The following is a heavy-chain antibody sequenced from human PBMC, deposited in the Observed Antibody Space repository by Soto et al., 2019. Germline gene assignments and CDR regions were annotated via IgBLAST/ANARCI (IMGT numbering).Heavy chain of an antibody. J-gene: IGHJ4*02. V-gene: IGHV3-30-3*01. CDR2: ISYDGSNK. CDR3: ARESDSSGYSDY. Sequence: GGSLRLSCAASGFTFSSYAMHWVRQAPGKGLEWVAVISYDGSNKYYADSVKGRFTISRDNSKNTLYLQMNSLRAEDTAVYYCARESDSSGYSDYWGQGTLVTVSS. D-gene: IGHD3-22*01. CDR1: GFTFSSYA.